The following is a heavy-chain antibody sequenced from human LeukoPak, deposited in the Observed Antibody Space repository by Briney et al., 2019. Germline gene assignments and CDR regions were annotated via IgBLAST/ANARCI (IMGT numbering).Heavy chain of an antibody. D-gene: IGHD5-12*01. V-gene: IGHV5-51*01. CDR3: ARHQASGYDYFYYYMDV. CDR1: GYSFTSYW. Sequence: GESLKISCKGSGYSFTSYWIAWVRQMPGKGLEWMGIIYPGDSDTRYSPSFQGQVTISTDKSISTAYLQWSSLKASDTAMYYCARHQASGYDYFYYYMDVWGKGTTVTIS. J-gene: IGHJ6*03. CDR2: IYPGDSDT.